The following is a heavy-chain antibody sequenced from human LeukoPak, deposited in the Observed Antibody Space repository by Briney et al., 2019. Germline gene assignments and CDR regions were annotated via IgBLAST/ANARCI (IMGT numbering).Heavy chain of an antibody. D-gene: IGHD6-13*01. Sequence: GGSLRLSCVASGFILSTYDMHWVRQGPGRGLEWVSAIGLAGDTYYAGSVKGRFTISRENAKNSLYLQMNSLRDGDTAVYYCARVLRAAAGFDAFDIWGQGTMVTVSS. V-gene: IGHV3-13*01. J-gene: IGHJ3*02. CDR3: ARVLRAAAGFDAFDI. CDR1: GFILSTYD. CDR2: IGLAGDT.